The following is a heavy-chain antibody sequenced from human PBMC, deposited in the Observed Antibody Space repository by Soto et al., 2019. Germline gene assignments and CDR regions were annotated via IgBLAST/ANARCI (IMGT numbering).Heavy chain of an antibody. V-gene: IGHV1-2*02. CDR3: ARGAPNPWDPIAARPDY. CDR2: INPNSGGT. CDR1: GYTFTGYY. J-gene: IGHJ4*02. D-gene: IGHD6-6*01. Sequence: RASVKVSCKASGYTFTGYYMHWVRQAPGQGLEWMGWINPNSGGTNYAQKFQGRVTMTRGTSISTAYMELSRLRSDDTAVYYCARGAPNPWDPIAARPDYWGQGTLVTVSS.